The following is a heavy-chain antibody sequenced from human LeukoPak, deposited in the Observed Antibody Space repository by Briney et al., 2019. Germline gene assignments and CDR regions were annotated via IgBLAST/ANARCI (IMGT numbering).Heavy chain of an antibody. CDR2: IHQHGNEK. J-gene: IGHJ4*02. D-gene: IGHD2-8*01. V-gene: IGHV3-7*01. CDR3: ATLNGPLFEY. Sequence: PGGSLRLSCAASGFTFSNYWMSWVRQAPGKGLEWVASIHQHGNEKYFVDSVRGRFTISRDNAKNSLYLQMSSLRAEHTAVYYCATLNGPLFEYWGQGTLVTVSS. CDR1: GFTFSNYW.